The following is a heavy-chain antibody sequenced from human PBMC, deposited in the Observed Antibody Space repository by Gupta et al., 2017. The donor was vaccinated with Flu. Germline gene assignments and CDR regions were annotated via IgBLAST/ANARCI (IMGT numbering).Heavy chain of an antibody. Sequence: QVQLVESGGGVVQPGRSLRLSCVASGFTFNTYGMHWVRQTPGKGLEWVAVIWYDGTSKYYGDFVKGRFTISRDNSKNTLYLQMNSLGAEDTAVYYCARARTVGATRGTFGIDYWGQGTLVTVSS. CDR1: GFTFNTYG. D-gene: IGHD1-26*01. J-gene: IGHJ4*02. CDR2: IWYDGTSK. V-gene: IGHV3-33*01. CDR3: ARARTVGATRGTFGIDY.